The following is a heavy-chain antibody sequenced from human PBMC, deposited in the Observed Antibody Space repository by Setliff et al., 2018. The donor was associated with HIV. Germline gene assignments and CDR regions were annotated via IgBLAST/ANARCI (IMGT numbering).Heavy chain of an antibody. J-gene: IGHJ3*02. Sequence: SETLSLTCTVSGGAINTNNYYWGWIRQTPGEGLEWIGSIHYGGSTYFYNPSLKSRVTISVDTSKNQFSLKLSSVNAADTAVYYCARERGAVEQWLLGAFDIWGQGTMVTVSS. CDR1: GGAINTNNYY. CDR3: ARERGAVEQWLLGAFDI. V-gene: IGHV4-39*07. D-gene: IGHD6-19*01. CDR2: IHYGGST.